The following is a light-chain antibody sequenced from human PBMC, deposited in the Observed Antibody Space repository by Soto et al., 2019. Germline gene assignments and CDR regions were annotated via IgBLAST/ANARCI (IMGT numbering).Light chain of an antibody. CDR1: QSVGSW. V-gene: IGKV1-5*03. CDR2: KAS. J-gene: IGKJ1*01. Sequence: DIQMTQSPSTLSASVGDRVTITCRASQSVGSWLAWYQQKPGKAPKLLIYKASSLESGVPSRSSGSGSGTEFSLAISSLQPDDFASYHCQQYGSSSPWTFGQGTKVEIK. CDR3: QQYGSSSPWT.